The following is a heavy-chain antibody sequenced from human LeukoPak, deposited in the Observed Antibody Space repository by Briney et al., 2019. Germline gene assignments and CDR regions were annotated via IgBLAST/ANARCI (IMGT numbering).Heavy chain of an antibody. D-gene: IGHD4-23*01. J-gene: IGHJ3*02. CDR1: GGSISGYY. CDR2: IYYSGNT. CDR3: ARGSIHFTTVVTLRGAFDI. V-gene: IGHV4-59*08. Sequence: SETLSLTCTVSGGSISGYYWSWIRQSPDKGLEWIGYIYYSGNTHYNPSLKSRVIISVDTSKNQFSLNLSSVTAADTAVYYCARGSIHFTTVVTLRGAFDIWGQGTMVTVSS.